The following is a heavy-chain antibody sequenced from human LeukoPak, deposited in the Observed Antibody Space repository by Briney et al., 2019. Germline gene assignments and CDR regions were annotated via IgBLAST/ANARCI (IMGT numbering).Heavy chain of an antibody. D-gene: IGHD2-15*01. CDR1: GGSISSHY. CDR2: IYYNGST. J-gene: IGHJ4*02. CDR3: VIGVGWQPDY. V-gene: IGHV4-59*11. Sequence: SETLSLTCTVSGGSISSHYWNWIRQPPGKGLEWIGYIYYNGSTNFYPSLKSRVTISLDTSKNQFSPKLRSVTAADTAVYYCVIGVGWQPDYWGQGALVTVSS.